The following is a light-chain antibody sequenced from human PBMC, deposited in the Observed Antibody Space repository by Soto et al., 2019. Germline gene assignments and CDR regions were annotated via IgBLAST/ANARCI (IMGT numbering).Light chain of an antibody. CDR3: QHRRNWPLT. Sequence: EIVLTQSPSTLSLSPGERATLSCRASQTVSSYLLWYQQKPGQAPRLLIYDASNRATGVPAMFTGSGSETDFTLTISSLEPEDFAVYYCQHRRNWPLTFGQGTHWRL. J-gene: IGKJ5*01. CDR2: DAS. CDR1: QTVSSY. V-gene: IGKV3-11*01.